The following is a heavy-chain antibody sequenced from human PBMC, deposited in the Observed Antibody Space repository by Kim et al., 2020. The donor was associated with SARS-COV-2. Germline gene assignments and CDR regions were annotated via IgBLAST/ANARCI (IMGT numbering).Heavy chain of an antibody. J-gene: IGHJ6*02. CDR2: IYPGDSDT. Sequence: GESLKISCKGSGYSFTSYWIGWVRQMPGKGLEWMGIIYPGDSDTRYSPSFQGQVTISADKSISTAYLQWSSLKASDTAMYYCARWGGYYGSGSYYMYYYYYGMDVWGQGTMVTVSS. CDR1: GYSFTSYW. D-gene: IGHD3-10*01. CDR3: ARWGGYYGSGSYYMYYYYYGMDV. V-gene: IGHV5-51*01.